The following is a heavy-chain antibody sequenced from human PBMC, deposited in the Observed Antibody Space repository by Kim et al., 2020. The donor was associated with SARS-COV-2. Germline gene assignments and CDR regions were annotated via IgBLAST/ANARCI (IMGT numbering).Heavy chain of an antibody. CDR1: GFTFSSYA. CDR3: ARGPLEDY. CDR2: ISYDGSNK. Sequence: GGSLRLSCAASGFTFSSYAMHWVRQAPGKGLEWVAVISYDGSNKYYADSVKGRFTISRDNSKNTLYLQMNSLRAEDTAVYYCARGPLEDYWGQGTLVTVSS. D-gene: IGHD1-1*01. V-gene: IGHV3-30*04. J-gene: IGHJ4*02.